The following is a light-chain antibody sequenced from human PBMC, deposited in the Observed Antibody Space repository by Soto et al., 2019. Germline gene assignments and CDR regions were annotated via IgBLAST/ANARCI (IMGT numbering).Light chain of an antibody. J-gene: IGKJ1*01. CDR2: DAS. CDR3: QQRSNWPPWT. Sequence: EIVLTQSPATLSLSPGERATLSGRASQTVSSYLAWYQQKPGQAPRLLIYDASNRATGIPARFSGSGSGTDLTLTISSLEPEDFAVYYCQQRSNWPPWTFGQGTKVDIK. V-gene: IGKV3-11*01. CDR1: QTVSSY.